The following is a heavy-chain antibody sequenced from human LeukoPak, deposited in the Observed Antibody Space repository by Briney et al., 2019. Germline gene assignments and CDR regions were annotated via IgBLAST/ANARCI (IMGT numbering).Heavy chain of an antibody. Sequence: ASVKVSCKASGYTFTGYYMHWVRQAPGQGLEWMGWINPNSGGTNYAQKFQGRVTMTRDTSISTAYMELSRLRSDDTAVYYCARAWRWGGADPADYWGQGTLVTVSS. J-gene: IGHJ4*02. D-gene: IGHD1-26*01. CDR2: INPNSGGT. CDR1: GYTFTGYY. V-gene: IGHV1-2*02. CDR3: ARAWRWGGADPADY.